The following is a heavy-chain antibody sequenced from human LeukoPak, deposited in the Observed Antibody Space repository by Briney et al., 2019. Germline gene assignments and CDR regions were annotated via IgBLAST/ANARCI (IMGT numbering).Heavy chain of an antibody. CDR1: GGTFSSYA. D-gene: IGHD4-17*01. V-gene: IGHV1-69*04. J-gene: IGHJ4*02. Sequence: SVKVFCKASGGTFSSYAISWVRQAPGQGLEWMGRIIPILGIANYAQKFQGRVTITADKSTSTAYMELSSLRSEDTAVYYCATLVGDYERFDYWGQGTLVTVSS. CDR3: ATLVGDYERFDY. CDR2: IIPILGIA.